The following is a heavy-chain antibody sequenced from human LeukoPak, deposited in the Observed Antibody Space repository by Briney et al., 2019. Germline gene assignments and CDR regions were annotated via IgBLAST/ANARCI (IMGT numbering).Heavy chain of an antibody. J-gene: IGHJ4*02. CDR3: ARAVPPSLEWFYY. D-gene: IGHD3-3*01. CDR2: ITPYNGNT. V-gene: IGHV1-18*01. CDR1: GYTFSSYG. Sequence: GASVKVSCKASGYTFSSYGINWVRQAPGQGLEWMGWITPYNGNTNYAHKLQGRVTMTTDTSTSTAYMELRSLRSDDTAVYYCARAVPPSLEWFYYWGQGTLVTVSS.